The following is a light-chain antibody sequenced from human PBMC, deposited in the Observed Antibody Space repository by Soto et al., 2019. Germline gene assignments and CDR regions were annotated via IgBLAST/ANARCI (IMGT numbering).Light chain of an antibody. J-gene: IGKJ4*01. Sequence: EIVMTQSPATLSVSPGERATLSCRASQSVSSNFAWYQQKPAQAPRLLIYGASTRATGIPARFSGSGSGTEFTLTISSLQSEDFAVYYCQQFDNWPLTFGGGTKVEIK. V-gene: IGKV3-15*01. CDR1: QSVSSN. CDR3: QQFDNWPLT. CDR2: GAS.